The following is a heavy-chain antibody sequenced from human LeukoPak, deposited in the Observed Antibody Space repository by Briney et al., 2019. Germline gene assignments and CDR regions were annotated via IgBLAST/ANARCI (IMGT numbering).Heavy chain of an antibody. D-gene: IGHD3-3*01. CDR3: ARVSYDFWSGYLAGVDYYFDY. J-gene: IGHJ4*02. Sequence: SETLSLTCAVSGGSISSSNWWSWVRQPPGKGLEWIGYIYYSGSTNYNPSLKSRVTISVDTSKNQFSLKLSSVTAADTAVYYCARVSYDFWSGYLAGVDYYFDYWGQGTLVTVSS. V-gene: IGHV4-4*02. CDR1: GGSISSSNW. CDR2: IYYSGST.